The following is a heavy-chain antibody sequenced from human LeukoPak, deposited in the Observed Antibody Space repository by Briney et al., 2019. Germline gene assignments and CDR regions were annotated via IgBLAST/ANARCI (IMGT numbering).Heavy chain of an antibody. J-gene: IGHJ2*01. D-gene: IGHD1-26*01. V-gene: IGHV3-23*01. CDR2: ISGSGGST. CDR3: AKDRTVGASYWYFDL. Sequence: GGSLRLSCAASGFTFSSYAMSWVRQAPGKGLEWVSAISGSGGSTYYADSVKGRFTISRDNSKNTLYLQMNSLRAEDTAIYYCAKDRTVGASYWYFDLWGRGTLVTVSS. CDR1: GFTFSSYA.